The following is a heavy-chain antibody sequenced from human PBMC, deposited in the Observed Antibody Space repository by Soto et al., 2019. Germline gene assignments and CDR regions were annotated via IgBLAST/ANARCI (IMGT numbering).Heavy chain of an antibody. CDR2: INAGNGNT. CDR1: GYTFTSYA. Sequence: QVQLVQSGAEVKKPGASVKVSCKASGYTFTSYAMHWVRQAPGQRLEWMGWINAGNGNTKYSQKFQSRVTITRDTSASTAYMELSSLRSEDTAVYYCARDPPFRQWLARGWYYYGMDVWGQGTTVTVSS. D-gene: IGHD6-19*01. CDR3: ARDPPFRQWLARGWYYYGMDV. J-gene: IGHJ6*02. V-gene: IGHV1-3*01.